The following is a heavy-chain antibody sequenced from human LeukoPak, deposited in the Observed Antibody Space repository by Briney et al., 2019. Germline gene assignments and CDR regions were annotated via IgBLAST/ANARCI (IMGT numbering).Heavy chain of an antibody. CDR3: AKYSGAYAIEN. J-gene: IGHJ4*02. D-gene: IGHD4-17*01. CDR2: IKGDGSEK. Sequence: GGSLRLSCAASGFSLSTSWMSWVRQAPGKGLEWVANIKGDGSEKQYVDSVMGRFTVSRDNAKNSLYLQMNILRGDDTAVYYCAKYSGAYAIENWGQGTLVTVSS. V-gene: IGHV3-7*02. CDR1: GFSLSTSW.